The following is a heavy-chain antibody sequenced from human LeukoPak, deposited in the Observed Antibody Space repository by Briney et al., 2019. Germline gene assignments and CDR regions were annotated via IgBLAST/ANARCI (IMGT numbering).Heavy chain of an antibody. D-gene: IGHD1-26*01. V-gene: IGHV3-64D*09. CDR2: ISNKGGST. J-gene: IGHJ4*02. Sequence: GSLRLSCSASGFTFSSYGMHWVRQAPGKGLEYVSGISNKGGSTYYADSVKGRFTISRDNSKNTLHLQMSSLRADDTAVYYCVKSGTWADFDSWGQGTLVTVSS. CDR1: GFTFSSYG. CDR3: VKSGTWADFDS.